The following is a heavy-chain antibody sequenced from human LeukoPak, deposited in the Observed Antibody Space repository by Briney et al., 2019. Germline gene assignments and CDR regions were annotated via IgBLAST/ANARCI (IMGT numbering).Heavy chain of an antibody. Sequence: SGGSLRLSCAASGFTFSSYGMHWVRQAPGKGLEWVAVIWYDGSNKYYADSVKGRFTISRGNSKNTLYLQMNSLRAEDTAVYYCAKVTREKYYYYYMDVWGKGTTVTVSS. CDR3: AKVTREKYYYYYMDV. J-gene: IGHJ6*03. CDR2: IWYDGSNK. D-gene: IGHD2-2*01. V-gene: IGHV3-33*06. CDR1: GFTFSSYG.